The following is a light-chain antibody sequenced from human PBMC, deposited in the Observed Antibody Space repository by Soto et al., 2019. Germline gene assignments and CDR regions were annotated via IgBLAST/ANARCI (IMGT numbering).Light chain of an antibody. CDR2: EVS. J-gene: IGLJ1*01. Sequence: QSVLTQPASVSGSPGQSITISCTGTTSDVGGYNYVSWYQQHPGKAPKLMIYEVSNRPSGVSSRFSGSKSGNTASLTISGLPAEDEADYYCSSYTSSSTRVFGTGTKVTVL. CDR3: SSYTSSSTRV. CDR1: TSDVGGYNY. V-gene: IGLV2-14*01.